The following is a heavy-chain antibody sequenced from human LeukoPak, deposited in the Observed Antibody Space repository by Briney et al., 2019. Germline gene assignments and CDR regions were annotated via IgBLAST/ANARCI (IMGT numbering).Heavy chain of an antibody. J-gene: IGHJ5*02. D-gene: IGHD1-14*01. V-gene: IGHV4-34*01. Sequence: SETLSLTCAVYGGSFNDYYWVWIRQPPGKGLEWIGEINHSGSTNYNPSLKSRVTISVDTSKNQFSLKLSSVTAADTAVYYCAGEPPQFDPWGQGTLVTVSS. CDR2: INHSGST. CDR1: GGSFNDYY. CDR3: AGEPPQFDP.